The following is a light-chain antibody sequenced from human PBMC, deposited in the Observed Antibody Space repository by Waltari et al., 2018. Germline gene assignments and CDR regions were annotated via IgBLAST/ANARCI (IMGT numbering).Light chain of an antibody. CDR3: AAWDDSLSGVV. CDR1: SSKLEINY. J-gene: IGLJ2*01. V-gene: IGLV1-47*01. CDR2: RDN. Sequence: QSVLTQPPSASGTPGQRVTISCSGRSSKLEINYVYWFQQIPGTAPKVLIYRDNQRPSGVPDRVSGSKSGPSASLAISGLRSEDEADYYCAAWDDSLSGVVFGGGTKLTVL.